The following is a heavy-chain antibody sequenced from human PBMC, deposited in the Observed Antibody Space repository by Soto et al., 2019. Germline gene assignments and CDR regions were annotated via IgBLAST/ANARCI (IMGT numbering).Heavy chain of an antibody. V-gene: IGHV4-34*01. CDR2: INHSGST. CDR3: ASGSYGFAYGMDV. J-gene: IGHJ6*02. D-gene: IGHD4-17*01. Sequence: SETLSLTCAVYGGSFSGYYWSWIRQPPGKGLEWIGEINHSGSTNYNPSLKSRVTISVDTSKNQFSLKLSSVTAADTAVYYCASGSYGFAYGMDVWGQGTTVTVS. CDR1: GGSFSGYY.